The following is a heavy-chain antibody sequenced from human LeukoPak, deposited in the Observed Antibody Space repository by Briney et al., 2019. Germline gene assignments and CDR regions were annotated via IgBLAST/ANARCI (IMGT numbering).Heavy chain of an antibody. CDR2: IIPIFGTA. V-gene: IGHV1-69*13. CDR3: ARLGPGGMATITN. Sequence: SVKVSCKASGYTFTSYAISWVRRAPGRGLEWMGGIIPIFGTANYAQKFQGRVTITADESTSTAYMELSSLRSEDTAVYYCARLGPGGMATITNWGQGTLVTVSS. J-gene: IGHJ4*02. CDR1: GYTFTSYA. D-gene: IGHD5-24*01.